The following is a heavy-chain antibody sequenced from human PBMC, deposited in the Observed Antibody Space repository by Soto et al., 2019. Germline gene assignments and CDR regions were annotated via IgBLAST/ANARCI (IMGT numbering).Heavy chain of an antibody. Sequence: SETLSLTCAVYGGSFGGYYWSWIRQPPGKGLEWIGEINHSGSTNYNPSLKSRVTISVDTSKNQFSLKLSSVTAADTAVYYCASSSWYVATNYYYYGMDVWGQGTTVTVSS. CDR3: ASSSWYVATNYYYYGMDV. CDR2: INHSGST. CDR1: GGSFGGYY. J-gene: IGHJ6*02. D-gene: IGHD6-13*01. V-gene: IGHV4-34*01.